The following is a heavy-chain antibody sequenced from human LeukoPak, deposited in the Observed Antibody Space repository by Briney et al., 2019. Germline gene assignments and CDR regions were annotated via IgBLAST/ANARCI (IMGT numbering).Heavy chain of an antibody. CDR2: IYYSGRT. J-gene: IGHJ5*02. V-gene: IGHV4-59*01. CDR3: ARTTEDCSSTSCYQYWFDP. D-gene: IGHD2-2*01. Sequence: SETLSLTCTVSGGSLSSYYWSWIRQPPGEGLEWIGYIYYSGRTRYNPSLTSRVTISVDTSKNQFSLKLNSVTAADTAVYYCARTTEDCSSTSCYQYWFDPWGQGTLVTVSS. CDR1: GGSLSSYY.